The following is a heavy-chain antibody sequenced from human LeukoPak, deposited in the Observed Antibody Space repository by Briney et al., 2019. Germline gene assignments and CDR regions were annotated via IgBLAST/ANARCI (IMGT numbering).Heavy chain of an antibody. V-gene: IGHV3-48*03. CDR1: GFTFSSYE. J-gene: IGHJ6*03. D-gene: IGHD4-23*01. Sequence: GGSLRLSCAASGFTFSSYEMNWVRQAPGKGLEWVSYISSSGSTIYYADSVKGRFTISRDNAKNSLYLQMNSLRAEDTALYYCARTSAHDYGGNSGYYYYMDVWGKGTTVTVSS. CDR3: ARTSAHDYGGNSGYYYYMDV. CDR2: ISSSGSTI.